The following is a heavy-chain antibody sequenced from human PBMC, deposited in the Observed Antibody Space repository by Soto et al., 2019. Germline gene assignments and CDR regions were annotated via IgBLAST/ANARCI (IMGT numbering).Heavy chain of an antibody. Sequence: GASVKVSCKASGYSFTDYHIHWVRQAPGQGLEWLGRINPKSGGTSTAQKFQGWVTMTTDTSISTASMELTRLTSDDTAIYYCARGDSTDCSLGGCSFFYNHDMGVWGQGTTVTVSS. V-gene: IGHV1-2*04. CDR3: ARGDSTDCSLGGCSFFYNHDMGV. CDR1: GYSFTDYH. CDR2: INPKSGGT. D-gene: IGHD1-26*01. J-gene: IGHJ6*02.